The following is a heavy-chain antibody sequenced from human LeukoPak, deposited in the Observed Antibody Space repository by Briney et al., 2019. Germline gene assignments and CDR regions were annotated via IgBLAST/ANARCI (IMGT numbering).Heavy chain of an antibody. V-gene: IGHV4-59*01. CDR3: ARVEGSVAGKYNWFDP. Sequence: SETLSLTCTVSGGSISSYYWSWIRQPPGKGLEWIGYIYYSGSTNYNPSLKSRVTISVDTSKNQFSLKLSSVTAADTAVYYCARVEGSVAGKYNWFDPWGQGTLVTVSS. CDR1: GGSISSYY. J-gene: IGHJ5*02. CDR2: IYYSGST. D-gene: IGHD6-19*01.